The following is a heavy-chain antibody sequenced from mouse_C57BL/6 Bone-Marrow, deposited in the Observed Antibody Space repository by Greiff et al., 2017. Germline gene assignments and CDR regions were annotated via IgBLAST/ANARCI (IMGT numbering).Heavy chain of an antibody. CDR2: IDPENGDT. V-gene: IGHV14-4*01. CDR1: GFNIKDDY. Sequence: VQLQQSGAELVRPGASVKLSCTASGFNIKDDYMHWVKQRPEQGLEWIGWIDPENGDTEYASKFQGKATLTADTSSNTAYLQLSSLTSEDTAVYYCTPRVLWGNSYAMDYWGQGTSVTVSS. J-gene: IGHJ4*01. D-gene: IGHD2-1*01. CDR3: TPRVLWGNSYAMDY.